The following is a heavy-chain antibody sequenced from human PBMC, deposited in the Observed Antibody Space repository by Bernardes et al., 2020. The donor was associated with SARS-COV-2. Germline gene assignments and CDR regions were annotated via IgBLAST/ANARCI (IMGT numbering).Heavy chain of an antibody. Sequence: GGSLRLSCAASGFTFSSYWMSWVRQAPGKGLEWVANIKQDGSEKYYVDSVKGRFTISRDNAKNSLYLQMNSLRAEDTAVYYCARDSFFGGYDSHYYYGMDVWGQGTTVTVSS. J-gene: IGHJ6*02. V-gene: IGHV3-7*01. CDR3: ARDSFFGGYDSHYYYGMDV. D-gene: IGHD5-12*01. CDR1: GFTFSSYW. CDR2: IKQDGSEK.